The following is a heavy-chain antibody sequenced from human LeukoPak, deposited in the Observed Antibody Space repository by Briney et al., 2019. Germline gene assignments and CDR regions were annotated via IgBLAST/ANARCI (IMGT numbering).Heavy chain of an antibody. V-gene: IGHV4-59*01. CDR3: AREYSSGWVFDY. Sequence: SETLSLTCTVSGGSISSYYWSWIRQPPGKGLEWIGYIYYGGSTNYNPSLKSRVTISVDTSKNQFSLKLSSVTAADTAVYYCAREYSSGWVFDYWGQGTLVTVSS. CDR1: GGSISSYY. CDR2: IYYGGST. D-gene: IGHD6-19*01. J-gene: IGHJ4*02.